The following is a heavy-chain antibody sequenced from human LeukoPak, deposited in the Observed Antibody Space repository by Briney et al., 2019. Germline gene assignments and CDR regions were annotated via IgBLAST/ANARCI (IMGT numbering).Heavy chain of an antibody. D-gene: IGHD3-22*01. J-gene: IGHJ4*02. V-gene: IGHV1-18*01. CDR3: ARDLAEKTQDEYYYDSSGYPTY. CDR2: ISAYNGNT. Sequence: ASVKVSCKASGYTFTSYAISWVRQAPGQGLEWMGWISAYNGNTNYAQKLQGRVTMTTDTSTSTAYMELRSLRSDDTAVYYCARDLAEKTQDEYYYDSSGYPTYWGQGTLVTVSS. CDR1: GYTFTSYA.